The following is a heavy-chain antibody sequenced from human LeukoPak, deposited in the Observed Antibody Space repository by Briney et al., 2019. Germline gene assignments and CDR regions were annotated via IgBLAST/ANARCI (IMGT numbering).Heavy chain of an antibody. CDR1: GFTLDNYA. CDR3: ARAYKDRSLAGKKEFFQH. J-gene: IGHJ1*01. V-gene: IGHV3-9*01. CDR2: MSWNSGTI. Sequence: PGGSLRLSCAASGFTLDNYAMNWVRHDRGKGREWLSLMSWNSGTIVYADSVKGRFTISRDNANNFLYLQMNSLTAEDTALYYCARAYKDRSLAGKKEFFQHWGQGTLVTVSS. D-gene: IGHD6-19*01.